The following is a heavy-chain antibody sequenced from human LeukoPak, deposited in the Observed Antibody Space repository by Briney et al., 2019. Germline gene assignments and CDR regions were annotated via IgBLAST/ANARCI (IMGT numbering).Heavy chain of an antibody. D-gene: IGHD4-23*01. J-gene: IGHJ4*02. CDR1: GFTFSGYA. CDR3: AKNGRWQAYYFDY. Sequence: PGACLRLSCAASGFTFSGYAMSWVRQAPGKGLEWVSSISGGGGNTYYADSVKGRFTISRDNSKNTLYLQMNSLRAEDTAVYYCAKNGRWQAYYFDYWGQGTLVTVSS. V-gene: IGHV3-23*01. CDR2: ISGGGGNT.